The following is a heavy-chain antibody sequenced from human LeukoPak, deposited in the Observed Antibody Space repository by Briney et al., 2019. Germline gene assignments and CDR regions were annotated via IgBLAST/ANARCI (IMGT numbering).Heavy chain of an antibody. D-gene: IGHD4-17*01. CDR1: GFTFKDYT. Sequence: PGGSLRLSCAASGFTFKDYTMNWVRQSPGKGLQWVSYVSFGSSYISYADSLKGRFTISRDDAKSSVYLEMTSLRTDDTAVYYYARASTEYAVTDGFDTWGPGTLVTVSS. CDR2: VSFGSSYI. J-gene: IGHJ5*02. CDR3: ARASTEYAVTDGFDT. V-gene: IGHV3-21*06.